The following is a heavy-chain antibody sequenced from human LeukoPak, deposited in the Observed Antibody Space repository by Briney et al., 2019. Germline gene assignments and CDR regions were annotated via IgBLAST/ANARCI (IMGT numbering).Heavy chain of an antibody. Sequence: GGSLRLSCAASGFTFRNYAMSWVRQAPGKGLEWVSVISGSGGTTYYADSVKGRSTMSRDNSKNTLYLHMNSLRAEDTAVYYCAKDCYDSSGYDSPRFDYWGQGTLLTVSS. J-gene: IGHJ4*02. CDR1: GFTFRNYA. V-gene: IGHV3-23*01. CDR3: AKDCYDSSGYDSPRFDY. D-gene: IGHD3-22*01. CDR2: ISGSGGTT.